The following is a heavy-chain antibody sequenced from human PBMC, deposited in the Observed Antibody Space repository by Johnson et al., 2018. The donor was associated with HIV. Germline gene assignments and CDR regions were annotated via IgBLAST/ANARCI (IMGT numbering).Heavy chain of an antibody. CDR2: ISYDGSNK. D-gene: IGHD1-26*01. V-gene: IGHV3-30*04. J-gene: IGHJ3*02. CDR1: GFTFSSYA. CDR3: AREWDPRTPDAFDI. Sequence: QVQLVESGGGVVQPVRSLRLSCAASGFTFSSYAMHWVRQAPGKGLEWVAVISYDGSNKYYADSVKGRFTISRDNSKNTLYLQMNSLRAEDTAVYYCAREWDPRTPDAFDIWGQGTMVTGSS.